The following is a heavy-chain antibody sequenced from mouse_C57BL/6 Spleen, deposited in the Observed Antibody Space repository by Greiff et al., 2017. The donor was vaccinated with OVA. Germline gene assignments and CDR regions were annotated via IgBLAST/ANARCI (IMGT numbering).Heavy chain of an antibody. Sequence: QVQLQQPGAELVKPGASVKLSCKASGYTFTSYWMQWVKQRPGQGLEWIGEIDPSDSYTNYNQKFKGKATLTVDTSSSTAYMQLSSLTSEDSAVYYCARWYYGSSYEVWGTGTTVTVSS. D-gene: IGHD1-1*01. J-gene: IGHJ1*03. CDR3: ARWYYGSSYEV. CDR1: GYTFTSYW. V-gene: IGHV1-50*01. CDR2: IDPSDSYT.